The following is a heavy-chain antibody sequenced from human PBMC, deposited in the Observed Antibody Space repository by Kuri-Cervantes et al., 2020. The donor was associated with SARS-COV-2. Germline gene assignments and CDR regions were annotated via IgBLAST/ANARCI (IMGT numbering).Heavy chain of an antibody. CDR1: GFTFSSYA. Sequence: LSLTCAASGFTFSSYAMHWVRQAPGKGLEWVAVISYDGSNKYYADSVKGRFTISRDNSKNTLYLQMNSLRAEDTAVYYCARDAPYYDILTGYSIQIRYYYYYYMDVWGKGTTVTVSS. J-gene: IGHJ6*03. D-gene: IGHD3-9*01. V-gene: IGHV3-30-3*01. CDR2: ISYDGSNK. CDR3: ARDAPYYDILTGYSIQIRYYYYYYMDV.